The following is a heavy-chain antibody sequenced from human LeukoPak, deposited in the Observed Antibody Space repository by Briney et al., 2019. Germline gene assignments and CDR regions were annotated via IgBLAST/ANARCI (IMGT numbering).Heavy chain of an antibody. Sequence: SETLSLTCAVYGGSFGGYYWSWIRQPPGKGLEWIGEINHSGSTNYNPSLKSRVTISVDTSKNQFSLKLSSVTAADTAVYYCARRGSSWYRGWFDPWGQGTLVTVSS. CDR2: INHSGST. J-gene: IGHJ5*02. D-gene: IGHD6-13*01. V-gene: IGHV4-34*01. CDR1: GGSFGGYY. CDR3: ARRGSSWYRGWFDP.